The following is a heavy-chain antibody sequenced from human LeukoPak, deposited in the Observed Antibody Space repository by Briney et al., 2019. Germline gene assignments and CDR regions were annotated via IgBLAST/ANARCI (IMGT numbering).Heavy chain of an antibody. Sequence: ASVKVSCKASGYTFTGYYMHWVRQAPGQGLEWMGRINPNRGGTNYAQKFQGRVTMTRDTSISTAYMELSRLRSDDTAVYYCARTLGYCSGGSCYPSYYFDYWGQGTLVTVSS. V-gene: IGHV1-2*06. J-gene: IGHJ4*02. CDR3: ARTLGYCSGGSCYPSYYFDY. D-gene: IGHD2-15*01. CDR2: INPNRGGT. CDR1: GYTFTGYY.